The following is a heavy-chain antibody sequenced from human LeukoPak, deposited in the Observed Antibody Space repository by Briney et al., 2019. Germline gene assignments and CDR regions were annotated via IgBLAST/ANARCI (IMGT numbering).Heavy chain of an antibody. CDR3: ARGLGYCTSTTCLLPFDY. J-gene: IGHJ4*02. CDR1: GFTLNTYY. D-gene: IGHD2-2*01. Sequence: GGSLRLSCAASGFTLNTYYMTWVHQAPGKGLECVSVIYSGGSTYYADSVKGRFTVSRDNSKNTLYLQMNSLRAEDTAMYYCARGLGYCTSTTCLLPFDYWGQGTLVTVSS. CDR2: IYSGGST. V-gene: IGHV3-53*01.